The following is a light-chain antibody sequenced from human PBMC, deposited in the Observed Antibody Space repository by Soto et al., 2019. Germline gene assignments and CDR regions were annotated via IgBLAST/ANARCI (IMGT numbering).Light chain of an antibody. CDR1: SSDVGGYNF. V-gene: IGLV2-14*03. CDR3: CSYANSTSYV. J-gene: IGLJ1*01. Sequence: QSALTQPASVSGSPGQSITISCTGTSSDVGGYNFVTWYQQHPGEAPKLMMHDVSSRASGVPNRFSGSKSGTTASLTISGLPAEEEADYYCCSYANSTSYVFGTGTKLTVL. CDR2: DVS.